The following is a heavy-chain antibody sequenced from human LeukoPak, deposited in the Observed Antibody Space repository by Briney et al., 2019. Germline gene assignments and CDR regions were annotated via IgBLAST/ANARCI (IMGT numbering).Heavy chain of an antibody. J-gene: IGHJ1*01. D-gene: IGHD6-13*01. V-gene: IGHV1-46*02. Sequence: ASVKVSCKASGYTFNSYYMHWVRQAPGQGLEWMGVINPSGGTTSYAQKFQGRVTMTRDTSTSTLYMELSSLRSEDTAVYYCARGTGIAAAVTSLFQYWGQGTLVTVSS. CDR3: ARGTGIAAAVTSLFQY. CDR2: INPSGGTT. CDR1: GYTFNSYY.